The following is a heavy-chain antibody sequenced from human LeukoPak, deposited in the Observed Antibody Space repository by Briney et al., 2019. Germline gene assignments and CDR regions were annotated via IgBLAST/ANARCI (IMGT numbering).Heavy chain of an antibody. CDR2: ISGSGDGA. J-gene: IGHJ4*02. V-gene: IGHV3-23*01. D-gene: IGHD2-21*01. CDR1: GFTFSTYA. CDR3: AKGYIQLWWFDY. Sequence: GGSLRLSCAASGFTFSTYAMSWVRQAPGKGLQWVSLISGSGDGAHYADSVKGRFTISRDNSKNTVYLQMTNLRAEDTAVYNCAKGYIQLWWFDYWGQGTLVTVSS.